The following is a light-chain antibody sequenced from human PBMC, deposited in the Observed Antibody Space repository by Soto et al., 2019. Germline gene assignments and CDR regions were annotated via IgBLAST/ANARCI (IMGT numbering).Light chain of an antibody. Sequence: DIQMTQSPSTLSASVGDRVTITCRASQSISNWLAWYQQKPGKVPKILIYEASTLESGVPARFSGRGSGTEFTLTISSLQPDDFATYYCQQYNSWPWTFGQGTKVEIK. J-gene: IGKJ1*01. CDR3: QQYNSWPWT. CDR2: EAS. CDR1: QSISNW. V-gene: IGKV1-5*03.